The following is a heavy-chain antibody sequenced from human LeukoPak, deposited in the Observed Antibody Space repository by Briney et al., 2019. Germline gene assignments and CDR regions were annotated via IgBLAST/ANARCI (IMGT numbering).Heavy chain of an antibody. CDR3: ARDYGGSSPFDY. J-gene: IGHJ4*02. CDR1: GYSISSGYY. CDR2: ISGRGSTI. V-gene: IGHV3-11*04. D-gene: IGHD4-23*01. Sequence: KPSETLSLTCTVSGYSISSGYYWGWIRQPPGKGLEWVSYISGRGSTIYYADSVKGRFTISRDNAKNSLYLHMNSLRAEDTAVYYCARDYGGSSPFDYWGQGTLVTVSS.